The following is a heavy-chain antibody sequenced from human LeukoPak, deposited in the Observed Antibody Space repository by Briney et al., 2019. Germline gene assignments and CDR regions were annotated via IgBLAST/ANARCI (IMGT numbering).Heavy chain of an antibody. Sequence: PGGSLRLSCAASGFTVRNNYMNWVRRAPGKGLEWVSVVYSDGSTYYADSVKGRFTISRDFSKNTLYLQMNSLRVGDTAVYYCARLTVSGQLDYWGQGTLVTVSS. CDR3: ARLTVSGQLDY. V-gene: IGHV3-66*01. CDR1: GFTVRNNY. D-gene: IGHD6-19*01. CDR2: VYSDGST. J-gene: IGHJ4*02.